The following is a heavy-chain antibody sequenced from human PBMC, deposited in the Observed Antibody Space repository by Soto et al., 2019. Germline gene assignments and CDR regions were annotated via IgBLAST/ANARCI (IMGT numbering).Heavy chain of an antibody. CDR3: ARHQVGATNDAFDI. CDR1: GYSFTSYW. V-gene: IGHV5-10-1*01. CDR2: IDPSDSYT. D-gene: IGHD1-26*01. J-gene: IGHJ3*02. Sequence: GESLQISCKGSGYSFTSYWISWVRQMPGKGLEWMGRIDPSDSYTNYSPSFQGHVTISADKSISTAYLQWSSLKASDTAMYYCARHQVGATNDAFDIWDHGKMVTVSS.